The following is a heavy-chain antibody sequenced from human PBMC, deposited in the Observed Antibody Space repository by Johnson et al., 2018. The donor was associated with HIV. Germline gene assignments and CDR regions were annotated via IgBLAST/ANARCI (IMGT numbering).Heavy chain of an antibody. J-gene: IGHJ3*02. D-gene: IGHD3-22*01. CDR1: GFTVSSNY. CDR2: IYSGGST. Sequence: EVQLVESGGGLIQPGGSLRLSCAASGFTVSSNYMSWVRQAPGKGLEWVSVIYSGGSTYYADSVKGRFTISRDNSKNTRYLQMNSLRAEDTAVYYCARVDSSGYLSLDAFDIWGQGTMVTVSS. V-gene: IGHV3-53*01. CDR3: ARVDSSGYLSLDAFDI.